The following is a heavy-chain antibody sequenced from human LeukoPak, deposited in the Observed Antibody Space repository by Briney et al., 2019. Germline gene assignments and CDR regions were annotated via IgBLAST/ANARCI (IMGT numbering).Heavy chain of an antibody. J-gene: IGHJ4*02. Sequence: EASVKVSCKASGYTFTSYGISWVRQAPGQGLEWMGWISAYNGNTNYAQKFQGRVTMTRDTSIGTAYMELSRLRSDDTAVYYCARWGEVRGVIITAYQDDYWGQGTLVTVSS. CDR2: ISAYNGNT. V-gene: IGHV1-18*01. D-gene: IGHD3-10*01. CDR3: ARWGEVRGVIITAYQDDY. CDR1: GYTFTSYG.